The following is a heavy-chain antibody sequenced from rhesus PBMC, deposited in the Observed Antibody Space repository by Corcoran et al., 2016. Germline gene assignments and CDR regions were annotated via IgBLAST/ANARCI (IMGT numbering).Heavy chain of an antibody. CDR2: ITYSGST. Sequence: QVQLQESGPGLVKPSETLSLTCAVSGGSISSGYYYWSWIRQPPGKGLEWIGDITYSGSTSYNPSLKSRVPISRDTSKNQFSLKLSSVTAADTAVYYCARGPTGVIIMAHYWGQGVLVTVSS. V-gene: IGHV4-122*02. J-gene: IGHJ4*01. CDR3: ARGPTGVIIMAHY. CDR1: GGSISSGYYY. D-gene: IGHD3-34*01.